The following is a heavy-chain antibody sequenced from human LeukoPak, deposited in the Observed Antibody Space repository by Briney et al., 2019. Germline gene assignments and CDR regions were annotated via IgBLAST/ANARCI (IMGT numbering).Heavy chain of an antibody. Sequence: GGSLRLSCAASGFTFSTYGIHWVRQAPGKGLEWVAFIRYDGTNKWYADSVKGRFTISRDNSENMLYLQMNSLRAEDTAVYHCAKDRDYGDYPSAYYYYMDVWGKGTTVTVSS. V-gene: IGHV3-30*02. D-gene: IGHD4-17*01. J-gene: IGHJ6*03. CDR2: IRYDGTNK. CDR3: AKDRDYGDYPSAYYYYMDV. CDR1: GFTFSTYG.